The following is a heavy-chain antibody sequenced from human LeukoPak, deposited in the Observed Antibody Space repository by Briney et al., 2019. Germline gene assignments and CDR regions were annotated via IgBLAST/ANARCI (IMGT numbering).Heavy chain of an antibody. V-gene: IGHV4-4*07. D-gene: IGHD3-3*01. CDR3: ARDARGWSGFDY. Sequence: KPSETLSLTCSVSGGSISSYYWSWIRPPAGEGREWIGRIYTTGNTDYNPSLKSRVTMSVDTSKNQFSLNLCSVTAADTAVYYCARDARGWSGFDYWGQGTLVTVSS. CDR2: IYTTGNT. J-gene: IGHJ4*02. CDR1: GGSISSYY.